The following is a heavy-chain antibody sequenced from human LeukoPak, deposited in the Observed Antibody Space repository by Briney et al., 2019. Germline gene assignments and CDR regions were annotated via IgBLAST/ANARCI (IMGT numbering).Heavy chain of an antibody. CDR3: ARDRKDIVVVPAANGLDY. CDR2: ISSSSSYI. Sequence: GGSLRLSCAAFGFTFSSYSMNWVRQAPGKGLEWVSSISSSSSYIYYADSVKGRFTISRDNAKNSLYLQMNSLRAEDTAVYYCARDRKDIVVVPAANGLDYWGQGTLVTVSS. D-gene: IGHD2-2*01. J-gene: IGHJ4*02. V-gene: IGHV3-21*01. CDR1: GFTFSSYS.